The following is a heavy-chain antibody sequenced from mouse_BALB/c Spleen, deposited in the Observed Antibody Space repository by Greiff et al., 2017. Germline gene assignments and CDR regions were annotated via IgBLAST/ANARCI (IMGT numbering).Heavy chain of an antibody. CDR3: ARGNGAMDY. CDR1: GFDFSRYW. J-gene: IGHJ4*01. V-gene: IGHV4-2*02. CDR2: INPGSSTI. Sequence: EVQGVESGGGLVQPGGSLNLSCAASGFDFSRYWMSWARQAPGKGQEWIGEINPGSSTINYTPSLKDKFIISRDNAKNTLYLQMSKVRSEDTALYYCARGNGAMDYWGQGTSVTVSS.